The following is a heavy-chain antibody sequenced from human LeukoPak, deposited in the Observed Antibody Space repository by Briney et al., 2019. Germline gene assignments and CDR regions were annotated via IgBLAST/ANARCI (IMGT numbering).Heavy chain of an antibody. CDR1: GFTFSSYA. Sequence: PGGSLRLSCAASGFTFSSYAMHWVRQAPGKGLEWVAVISYDGSNKYYADSVKGRFTISRDNSKNTLYLQMNSLRVEDTAVYYCARSAITMIVVVHFDYWGQGTLVTVSS. CDR3: ARSAITMIVVVHFDY. J-gene: IGHJ4*02. D-gene: IGHD3-22*01. V-gene: IGHV3-30-3*01. CDR2: ISYDGSNK.